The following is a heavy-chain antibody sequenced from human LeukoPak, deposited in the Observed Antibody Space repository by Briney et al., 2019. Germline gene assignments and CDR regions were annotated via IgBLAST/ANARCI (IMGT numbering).Heavy chain of an antibody. D-gene: IGHD4-11*01. J-gene: IGHJ5*02. V-gene: IGHV4-34*01. CDR2: INHSGST. Sequence: SETLSLTCAVYGGSFSGYYWSWIRQPPGKGLEWIGEINHSGSTNYNPSLKSRVTISVDTSKNQFSLKLSSVTAADAAVYYCARGRLHWFDPWGQGTLVTVSS. CDR3: ARGRLHWFDP. CDR1: GGSFSGYY.